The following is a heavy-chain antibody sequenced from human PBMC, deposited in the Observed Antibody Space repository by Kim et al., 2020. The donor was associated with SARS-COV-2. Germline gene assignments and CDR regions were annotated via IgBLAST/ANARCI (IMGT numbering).Heavy chain of an antibody. CDR2: IYYSGST. J-gene: IGHJ4*02. V-gene: IGHV4-31*03. CDR1: GGSISSGGYY. D-gene: IGHD3-10*01. CDR3: ARMGITMVRGVTPHFDY. Sequence: SETLSLTCTVSGGSISSGGYYWSWIRQHPGKGLEWIGYIYYSGSTYYNPSPKSRVTISVDTSKNQFSLKLSSVTAADTAVYYCARMGITMVRGVTPHFDYWGQGTLVTVSS.